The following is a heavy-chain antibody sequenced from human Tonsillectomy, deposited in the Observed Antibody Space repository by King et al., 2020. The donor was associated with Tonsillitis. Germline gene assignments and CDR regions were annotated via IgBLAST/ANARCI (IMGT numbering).Heavy chain of an antibody. V-gene: IGHV3-21*01. CDR1: GFTFSTYS. CDR3: ARRREGGPWAFDY. Sequence: VQLVESGGGLVKPGGSLRLSCAASGFTFSTYSMNWVRQAPGKGLEWVSSITSTSSYIDYADSVKGRFTISRDNVKNSLSLQMNRLGAEATAVYYCARRREGGPWAFDYWGQGTLVTVSS. D-gene: IGHD3-16*01. CDR2: ITSTSSYI. J-gene: IGHJ4*02.